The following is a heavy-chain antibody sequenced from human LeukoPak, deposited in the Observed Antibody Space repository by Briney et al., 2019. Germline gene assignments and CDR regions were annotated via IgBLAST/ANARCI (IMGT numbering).Heavy chain of an antibody. Sequence: GGSLRLSCSASGFTFSSYAMHWVRQAPGKGLEYVSAISSNGGSTYYADSVKGRFTISRDNSKNTLYLQMSSLRAEDTAVYYCVKVGYYDSSGQGYWGQGTLATVSS. D-gene: IGHD3-22*01. CDR2: ISSNGGST. J-gene: IGHJ4*02. CDR3: VKVGYYDSSGQGY. CDR1: GFTFSSYA. V-gene: IGHV3-64D*09.